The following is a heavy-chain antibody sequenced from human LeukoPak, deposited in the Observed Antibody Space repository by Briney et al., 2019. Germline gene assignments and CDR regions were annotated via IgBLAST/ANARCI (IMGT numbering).Heavy chain of an antibody. CDR1: GGSISSSSFY. CDR3: ALFRGGAFDF. J-gene: IGHJ3*01. D-gene: IGHD3-16*01. CDR2: IYYSGST. V-gene: IGHV4-39*01. Sequence: SETLSLTCTVSGGSISSSSFYWGWIRQPPGKGLEWIGSIYYSGSTYYNPSLKSRVTISVDTSKNEFSLRLSSVTAADTAVYYCALFRGGAFDFWGRGTMVTVSS.